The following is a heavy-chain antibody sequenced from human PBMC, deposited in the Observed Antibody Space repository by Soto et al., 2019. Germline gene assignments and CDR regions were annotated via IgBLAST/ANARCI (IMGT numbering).Heavy chain of an antibody. CDR2: VYYTGTT. CDR1: DGSISPYY. CDR3: ARLGGFYQALDT. D-gene: IGHD3-22*01. J-gene: IGHJ1*01. V-gene: IGHV4-59*08. Sequence: PSETLSLTCTVSDGSISPYYWSWFRQSPGKGLEWIGYVYYTGTTAYNPSLKGRAATSVDTSKNQFSLSLSSVIAADTAVYFCARLGGFYQALDTWGQCILVTVS.